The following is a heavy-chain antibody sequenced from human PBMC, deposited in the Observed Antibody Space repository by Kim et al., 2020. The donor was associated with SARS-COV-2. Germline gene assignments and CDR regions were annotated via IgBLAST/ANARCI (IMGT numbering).Heavy chain of an antibody. V-gene: IGHV3-23*01. J-gene: IGHJ4*02. Sequence: YADAVKGRFTIPRDNSKNTLYLQMNSLRAEDTAVYYCAKAHWRWFGGFDYWGQGTLVTVSS. CDR3: AKAHWRWFGGFDY. D-gene: IGHD3-10*01.